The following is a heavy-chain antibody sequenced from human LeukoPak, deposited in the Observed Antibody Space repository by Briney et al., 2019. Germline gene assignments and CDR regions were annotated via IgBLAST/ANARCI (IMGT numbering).Heavy chain of an antibody. D-gene: IGHD1-26*01. CDR3: AREYSGSYSYSDY. Sequence: GGSLRLSCAASGFTFSSYWMSWVRQAPGKGLEWVANIKQDGSEKYYVDSVKGRFTISRDNAKNSLYLQMNSLRAEDTAVYYCAREYSGSYSYSDYWGQGTLVTVSS. CDR1: GFTFSSYW. J-gene: IGHJ4*02. V-gene: IGHV3-7*01. CDR2: IKQDGSEK.